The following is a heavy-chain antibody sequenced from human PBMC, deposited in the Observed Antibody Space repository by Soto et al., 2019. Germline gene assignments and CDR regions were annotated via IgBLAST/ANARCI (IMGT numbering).Heavy chain of an antibody. CDR3: ARDRFGFSSTSCCTFDY. CDR1: GGTSSSYA. V-gene: IGHV1-69*13. J-gene: IGHJ4*02. D-gene: IGHD2-2*01. CDR2: IIPIFGTA. Sequence: SVKVSCKASGGTSSSYAISWVRQAPGQGLEWMGGIIPIFGTANYAQKFQGRVTITADESTSTAYMELSSLRSEDTAVYYCARDRFGFSSTSCCTFDYWGQGTLVTVSS.